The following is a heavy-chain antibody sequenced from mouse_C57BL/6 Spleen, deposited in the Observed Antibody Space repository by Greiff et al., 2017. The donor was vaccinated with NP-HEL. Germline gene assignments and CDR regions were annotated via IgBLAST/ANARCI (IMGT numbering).Heavy chain of an antibody. D-gene: IGHD1-1*01. Sequence: VQLQQSGAELMKPGASVKLSCKATGYTFTGYWIEWVKQRPGHGLEWIGEILPGSGSTNYNEKFKGKATFTADTSSNTAYMQLSILTTEDSTIYYCARNEVYYYGSSYAMDYWGQGTSVTVPS. CDR2: ILPGSGST. V-gene: IGHV1-9*01. CDR3: ARNEVYYYGSSYAMDY. CDR1: GYTFTGYW. J-gene: IGHJ4*01.